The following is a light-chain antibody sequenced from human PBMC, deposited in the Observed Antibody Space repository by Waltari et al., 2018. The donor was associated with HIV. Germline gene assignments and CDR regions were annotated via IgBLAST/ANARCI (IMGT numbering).Light chain of an antibody. J-gene: IGLJ2*01. V-gene: IGLV3-25*03. CDR1: PLQKQF. Sequence: SYELTQPPSVSVSPGQTARIRCSGDPLQKQFVYWYQPKPGQTPGVVMNKDTERPSGIPERFSGSSSGTIATLTISGVQAEDEADYYCQSADNTGTAMIFGGGTKLTVL. CDR3: QSADNTGTAMI. CDR2: KDT.